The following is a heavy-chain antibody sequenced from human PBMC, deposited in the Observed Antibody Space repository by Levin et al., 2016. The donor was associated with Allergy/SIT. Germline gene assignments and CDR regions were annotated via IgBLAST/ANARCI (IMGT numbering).Heavy chain of an antibody. D-gene: IGHD2-2*01. CDR3: ASQYVPFVPADH. Sequence: SETLSLTCTVSGEYVKSNTASWGWIRQPPGKGLEWVGTVYYSGTTYSNPSLKSRVTISVDTSKNQFSLKLSSVTAADTAVYYCASQYVPFVPADHWGQGTLVTVSS. V-gene: IGHV4-39*01. CDR1: GEYVKSNTAS. CDR2: VYYSGTT. J-gene: IGHJ4*02.